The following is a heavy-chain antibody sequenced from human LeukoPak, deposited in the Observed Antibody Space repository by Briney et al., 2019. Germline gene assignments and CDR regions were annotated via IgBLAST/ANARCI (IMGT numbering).Heavy chain of an antibody. V-gene: IGHV4-59*01. D-gene: IGHD4-23*01. CDR1: VGSISSYY. J-gene: IGHJ3*02. CDR2: IYYSGST. Sequence: PSETLSLTCTVSVGSISSYYWSWIRQPPGKGLEWIGYIYYSGSTNYNPSLKSRVTISVDASKNQFSLKLSSVTAADTAVYYCASLVVTPGGDAFDIWGQGTMVTVSS. CDR3: ASLVVTPGGDAFDI.